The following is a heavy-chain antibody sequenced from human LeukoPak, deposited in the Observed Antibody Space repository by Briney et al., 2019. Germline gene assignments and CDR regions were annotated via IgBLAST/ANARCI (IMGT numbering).Heavy chain of an antibody. Sequence: SETLCLTCSVSGGFISSSSYYWGWIRQPPGKGLEWIGNFFYSGSTYYNPSLKSRVTISVDTSKNQFALKLSSVTAADTAVYYCASSIWFGSFDYWGQGTLVTVSS. D-gene: IGHD3-10*01. J-gene: IGHJ4*02. CDR2: FFYSGST. CDR3: ASSIWFGSFDY. CDR1: GGFISSSSYY. V-gene: IGHV4-39*01.